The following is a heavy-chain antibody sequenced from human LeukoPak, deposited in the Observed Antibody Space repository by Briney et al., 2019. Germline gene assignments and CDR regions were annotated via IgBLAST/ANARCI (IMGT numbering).Heavy chain of an antibody. J-gene: IGHJ4*02. CDR1: GGSFSGYH. CDR2: INHSGST. Sequence: PSETLSLTCAVYGGSFSGYHWSWIRQPPGKGLEWIGEINHSGSTNYNPSLKSRVTISVDTSKNQFSLKLSSVTAADTAVYYCARFWQWRYYFDYWGQGTLVTVSS. CDR3: ARFWQWRYYFDY. V-gene: IGHV4-34*01. D-gene: IGHD6-19*01.